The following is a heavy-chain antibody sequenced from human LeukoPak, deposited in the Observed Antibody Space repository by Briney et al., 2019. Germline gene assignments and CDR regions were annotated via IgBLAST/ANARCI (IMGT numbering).Heavy chain of an antibody. CDR1: GGSISKYY. J-gene: IGHJ5*02. V-gene: IGHV4-4*07. D-gene: IGHD3-10*01. Sequence: SETLSLTCTVPGGSISKYYWSWIRQPADKGLEWIGRIHTSGTTHYNPSFKSRVTLSVDTSTNQFSLRLTSVTATDTAVYYCARSGLLWFGELITDHIFDPWGQGTLVTVSS. CDR3: ARSGLLWFGELITDHIFDP. CDR2: IHTSGTT.